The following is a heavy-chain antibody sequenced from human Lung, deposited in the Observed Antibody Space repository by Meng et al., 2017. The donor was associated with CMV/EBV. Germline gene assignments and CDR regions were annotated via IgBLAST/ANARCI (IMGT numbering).Heavy chain of an antibody. CDR2: INPDSGGT. Sequence: ASXXVSXKASGYTFSGYYIHWVRQAPGQGLEWMGWINPDSGGTRYSQKFQYRVTMTRDTSINTAYMELSRLRSDDTAVYYCSRGAPFFRDAFDLWGQGSRVTVSS. CDR3: SRGAPFFRDAFDL. V-gene: IGHV1-2*02. CDR1: GYTFSGYY. D-gene: IGHD3-16*01. J-gene: IGHJ3*01.